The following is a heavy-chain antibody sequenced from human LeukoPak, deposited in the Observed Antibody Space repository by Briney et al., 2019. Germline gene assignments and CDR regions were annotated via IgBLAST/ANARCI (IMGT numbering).Heavy chain of an antibody. J-gene: IGHJ4*02. CDR1: GFTFSTSD. Sequence: GGSLRLSCATSGFTFSTSDMHWVRQAPGKGLEWVSFIQYDGSRKNYVDSVKGRFTISRDNAKNMLYLQLNSLRVEDTAVYYCARDQLYCSGGYCYKDYWGQGTLVTVSS. CDR2: IQYDGSRK. CDR3: ARDQLYCSGGYCYKDY. V-gene: IGHV3-30*02. D-gene: IGHD2-15*01.